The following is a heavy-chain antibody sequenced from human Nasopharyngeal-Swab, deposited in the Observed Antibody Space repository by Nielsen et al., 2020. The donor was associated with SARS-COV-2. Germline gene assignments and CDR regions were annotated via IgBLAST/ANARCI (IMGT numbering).Heavy chain of an antibody. CDR3: ARGSTYYYDSTLSEIDY. D-gene: IGHD3-22*01. V-gene: IGHV4-4*02. CDR1: GGSISSSNW. CDR2: IYHSGST. J-gene: IGHJ4*02. Sequence: SETLSLTCAVSGGSISSSNWWSWVRQPPGKGLEWIGEIYHSGSTNYNPSLKGRVTISVDKSKNQFSLKLSSVTAADTAVYYCARGSTYYYDSTLSEIDYWGQGTLVTVSS.